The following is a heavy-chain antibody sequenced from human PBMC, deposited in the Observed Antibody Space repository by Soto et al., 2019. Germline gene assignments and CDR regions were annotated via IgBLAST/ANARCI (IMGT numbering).Heavy chain of an antibody. D-gene: IGHD6-25*01. Sequence: PVGSLRLSCAVSGFTVSNTYMSWVRQAPGKGLEWVAVIYRGVSTHYADSVKGRFTISRDDSKNTIYLQMNSLRAEDTAVYYCARDRSDSSRADSFDVWGQGTMVTVS. CDR2: IYRGVST. J-gene: IGHJ3*01. CDR1: GFTVSNTY. CDR3: ARDRSDSSRADSFDV. V-gene: IGHV3-53*01.